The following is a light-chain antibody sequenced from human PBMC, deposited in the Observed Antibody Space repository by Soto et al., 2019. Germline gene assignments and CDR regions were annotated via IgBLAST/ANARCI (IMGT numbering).Light chain of an antibody. J-gene: IGKJ4*01. Sequence: DIVMTQSPDSLTVSLGERATINCKSSQSILSSSNNKNYLVWYQQKPGQPPKVLINWASTRESGVPDRCSGGESGADFTLTISSPQAEDVAVYYCQQYYSTPPTFGGGTKREIK. V-gene: IGKV4-1*01. CDR3: QQYYSTPPT. CDR1: QSILSSSNNKNY. CDR2: WAS.